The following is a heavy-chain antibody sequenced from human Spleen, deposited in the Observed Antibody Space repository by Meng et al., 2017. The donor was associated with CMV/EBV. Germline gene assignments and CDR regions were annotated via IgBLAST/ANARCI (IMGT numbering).Heavy chain of an antibody. D-gene: IGHD2-21*01. CDR2: VNHSGST. CDR3: AKNYEAYCGGDCYSYFDY. Sequence: SETLSLTCVVDDRSFSNYYWSFIRQPPGKGLEWIGEVNHSGSTNYNPSLRSRVTLSVDTSKSQFSLKLTSVTAADTAVYYCAKNYEAYCGGDCYSYFDYWGQGTLVTVSS. J-gene: IGHJ4*02. V-gene: IGHV4-34*01. CDR1: DRSFSNYY.